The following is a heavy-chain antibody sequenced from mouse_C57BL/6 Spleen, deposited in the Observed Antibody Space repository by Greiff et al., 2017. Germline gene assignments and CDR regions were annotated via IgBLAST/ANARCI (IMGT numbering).Heavy chain of an antibody. Sequence: VQLVESGAELVRPGASVTLSCKASGYTFTDYEMHWVKQTPVHGLEWIGAIDPETGGTAYNQKFKGKAILTADKSSSTAYMELRSLTSEDSAVYYCTRSDSNYLYYYAMDYWGQGTSVTVSS. D-gene: IGHD2-5*01. J-gene: IGHJ4*01. CDR3: TRSDSNYLYYYAMDY. CDR2: IDPETGGT. CDR1: GYTFTDYE. V-gene: IGHV1-15*01.